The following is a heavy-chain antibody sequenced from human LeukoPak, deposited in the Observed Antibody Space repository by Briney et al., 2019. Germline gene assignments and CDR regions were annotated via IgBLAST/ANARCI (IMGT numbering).Heavy chain of an antibody. J-gene: IGHJ4*02. CDR3: ARGYCSSTSCYVPDY. Sequence: SVKVSCKASGGTFSSYAISWVRQAPGQGLEWMGGIIPIFGTANYAQKFQGRVTITADESTSTAYMELSSLRSEDTAVYYCARGYCSSTSCYVPDYWGQGTLVTVSS. CDR2: IIPIFGTA. CDR1: GGTFSSYA. D-gene: IGHD2-2*01. V-gene: IGHV1-69*13.